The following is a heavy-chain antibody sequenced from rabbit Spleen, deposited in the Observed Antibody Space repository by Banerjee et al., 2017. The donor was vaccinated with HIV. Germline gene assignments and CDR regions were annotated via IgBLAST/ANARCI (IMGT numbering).Heavy chain of an antibody. D-gene: IGHD8-1*01. Sequence: QSLEESGGDLVKPGASLTLTCTASGFTISSSYYMCWVRQAAGKGLEWIACIYINSHSTWYASWVNGRFTISRSTSLNTVDLKMTSLTVADTATYFCARDSGTSFSSYGMDLWGPGTLVTVS. CDR3: ARDSGTSFSSYGMDL. CDR1: GFTISSSYY. CDR2: IYINSHST. J-gene: IGHJ6*01. V-gene: IGHV1S43*01.